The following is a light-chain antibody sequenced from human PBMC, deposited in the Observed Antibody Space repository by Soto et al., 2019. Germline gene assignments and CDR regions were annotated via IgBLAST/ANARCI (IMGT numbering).Light chain of an antibody. J-gene: IGLJ2*01. CDR1: SSDVGGYNY. CDR2: EVS. Sequence: QSALTQPASVSGSPGQSITISCTGTSSDVGGYNYVSWYQQHPGKAPKLMIYEVSNRPSGVSNRVSGSKSGNTASLTISGLQAEDEADYYCSSYTSSSTRDVVFGGGTKLTV. CDR3: SSYTSSSTRDVV. V-gene: IGLV2-14*01.